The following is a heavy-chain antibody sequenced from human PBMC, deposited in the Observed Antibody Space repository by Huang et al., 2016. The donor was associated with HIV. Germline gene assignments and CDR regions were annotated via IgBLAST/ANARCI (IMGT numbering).Heavy chain of an antibody. J-gene: IGHJ4*02. CDR2: SKRDGSSA. Sequence: EVQLVESGGVLVQPGGSLRLSCAASGFIISSYWLHWVREAPGEGRVRVERSKRDGSSASCADSEKGRSTSSRDNAKNTLDLRMNRLGAEDTAVYYCARDPHIQSCLNFFDDWGQGTLVSVSS. D-gene: IGHD3-16*01. CDR1: GFIISSYW. V-gene: IGHV3-74*01. CDR3: ARDPHIQSCLNFFDD.